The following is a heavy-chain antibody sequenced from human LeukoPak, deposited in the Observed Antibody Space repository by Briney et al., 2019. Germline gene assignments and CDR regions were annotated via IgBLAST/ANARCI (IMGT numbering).Heavy chain of an antibody. V-gene: IGHV1-8*01. D-gene: IGHD7-27*01. CDR1: GYTFTSYD. Sequence: ASVKVSCKASGYTFTSYDINWVRQATGQGPEWMGWMSPNSGNTGYAQKFQGRVTMTRSTSMSTAYMELSSLRSEDTAVYYCARGPPNWGYDYWGQGTLVTVSS. CDR2: MSPNSGNT. CDR3: ARGPPNWGYDY. J-gene: IGHJ4*02.